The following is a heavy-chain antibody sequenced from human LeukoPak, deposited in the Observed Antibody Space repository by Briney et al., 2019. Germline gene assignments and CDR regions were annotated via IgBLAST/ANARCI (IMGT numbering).Heavy chain of an antibody. J-gene: IGHJ4*02. Sequence: SETLSLTCTVSGGSISSYYWSWIRQPPGKGLEWIGEINHSGSTNYNPSLKSRVTISVDTSKNQFSLKLSSVTAADTAVYYCAIQDDYGDYVWGQGTLVTVSS. V-gene: IGHV4-34*01. D-gene: IGHD4-17*01. CDR3: AIQDDYGDYV. CDR2: INHSGST. CDR1: GGSISSYY.